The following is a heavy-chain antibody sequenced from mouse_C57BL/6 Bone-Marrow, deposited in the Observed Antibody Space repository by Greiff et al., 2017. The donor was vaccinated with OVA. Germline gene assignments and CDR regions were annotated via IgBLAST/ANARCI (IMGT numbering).Heavy chain of an antibody. CDR1: GFSLTSYG. V-gene: IGHV2-2*01. CDR2: IWSGGST. Sequence: VQVVESGPGLVQPSQSLSITCTVSGFSLTSYGVHWVRQSPGKGLEWLGVIWSGGSTDYNAAFISRLSISKDNSKSQVFFKMNSLQADDTAIYYCARNGNPLLLRFYYFDYWGQGTTLTVAS. J-gene: IGHJ2*01. CDR3: ARNGNPLLLRFYYFDY. D-gene: IGHD1-1*01.